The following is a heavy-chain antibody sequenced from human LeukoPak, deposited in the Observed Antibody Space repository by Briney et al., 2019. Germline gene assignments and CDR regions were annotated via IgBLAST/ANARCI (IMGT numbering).Heavy chain of an antibody. V-gene: IGHV3-23*01. J-gene: IGHJ4*02. CDR3: ARDRHGDYDY. CDR1: GFTFSSYG. D-gene: IGHD4-17*01. Sequence: GGTLRLSCAASGFTFSSYGMSWVRQAPGEGLEWVSAISGSGGSTYYADSVKGRFTISRDNSKNTLYLQMNSLRAEDTAVYYCARDRHGDYDYWGQGTPVTVSS. CDR2: ISGSGGST.